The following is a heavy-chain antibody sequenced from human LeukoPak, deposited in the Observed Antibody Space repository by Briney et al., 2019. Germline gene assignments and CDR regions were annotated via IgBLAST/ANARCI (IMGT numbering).Heavy chain of an antibody. CDR3: ARGYGVWSGYPNYGMDV. J-gene: IGHJ6*02. Sequence: TSSETLSLTCAVYGGSFSGYYWSWIRQPPGKGLEWIGEINHSGSTNYNPSLKSRVTISVDTSKNQFSLKLSSVAAADTAVYYCARGYGVWSGYPNYGMDVWGQGTTVTVSS. V-gene: IGHV4-34*01. CDR1: GGSFSGYY. CDR2: INHSGST. D-gene: IGHD3-3*01.